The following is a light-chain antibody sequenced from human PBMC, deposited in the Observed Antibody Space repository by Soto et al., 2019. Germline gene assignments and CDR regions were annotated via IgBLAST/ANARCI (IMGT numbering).Light chain of an antibody. J-gene: IGLJ3*02. CDR3: QTWGTGIRV. Sequence: QSALTQPPSASGSPGQSVTISCTGTSSDVGGYNYVSWYQQHPGKAPKLMIYEVSKRPSGVPDRFSDSKSGNTASLTVSGLQAEDEADYYCQTWGTGIRVFGVGTKVTVL. CDR1: SSDVGGYNY. V-gene: IGLV2-8*01. CDR2: EVS.